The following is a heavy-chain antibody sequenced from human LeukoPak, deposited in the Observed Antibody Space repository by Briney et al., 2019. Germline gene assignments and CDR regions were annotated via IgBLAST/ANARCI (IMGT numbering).Heavy chain of an antibody. CDR2: IIPMFGIA. J-gene: IGHJ4*02. Sequence: SVKVSCKASGGTFSNYAISWVRQAPGQGLEWMGGIIPMFGIANYAEKFQGRVTITADKSTSTAYMELTSLRAEDTAVYYCARGSHGVAATDTAFDYWGQGTLVAVSS. D-gene: IGHD6-25*01. CDR3: ARGSHGVAATDTAFDY. V-gene: IGHV1-69*10. CDR1: GGTFSNYA.